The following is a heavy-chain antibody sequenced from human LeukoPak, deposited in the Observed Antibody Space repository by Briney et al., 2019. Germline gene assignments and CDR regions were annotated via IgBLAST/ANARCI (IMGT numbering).Heavy chain of an antibody. V-gene: IGHV4-59*01. J-gene: IGHJ4*02. Sequence: SETLSLTCSVSGVSISSYSWSWLRQATGKGLEWIASVQYTGSTTYNPSLRSRLTISVDTSKSQFSLQLSSVTTADTAVYYCATVERNWSGYYAKVYYFDYWGQGTLVTVSS. CDR1: GVSISSYS. CDR3: ATVERNWSGYYAKVYYFDY. CDR2: VQYTGST. D-gene: IGHD3-3*01.